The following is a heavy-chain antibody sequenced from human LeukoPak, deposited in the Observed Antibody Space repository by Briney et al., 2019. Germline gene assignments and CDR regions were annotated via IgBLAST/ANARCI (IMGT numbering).Heavy chain of an antibody. CDR3: AKDLGKWGYCSGGSCYLHYYGMDV. J-gene: IGHJ6*04. D-gene: IGHD2-15*01. CDR2: ISYDGSNK. CDR1: GFTFSSYG. V-gene: IGHV3-30*18. Sequence: PGRSLRLSCAASGFTFSSYGMHWVRQAPGKGLEWVAVISYDGSNKYYADSVKGRFTISRDNSKNTLYLQMNSLRAEDTAVYYCAKDLGKWGYCSGGSCYLHYYGMDVRGKGTTVTVSS.